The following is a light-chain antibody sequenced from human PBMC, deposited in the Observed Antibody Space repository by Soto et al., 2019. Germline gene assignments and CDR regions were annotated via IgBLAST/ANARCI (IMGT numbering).Light chain of an antibody. CDR3: VSFAGGTYV. V-gene: IGLV2-8*01. CDR2: DVN. CDR1: SSDVGAYIF. J-gene: IGLJ1*01. Sequence: QSALTLPPSASGSPGQSVTISCTGTSSDVGAYIFVSWYQQHPGKAPKLMVYDVNRRPPGVPDRFFGSKSGNTASLTFSGLQAEDEADYYCVSFAGGTYVFGTGTKVTVL.